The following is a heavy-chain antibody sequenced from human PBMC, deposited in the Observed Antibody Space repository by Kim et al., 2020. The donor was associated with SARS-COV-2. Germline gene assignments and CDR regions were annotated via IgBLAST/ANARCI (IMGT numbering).Heavy chain of an antibody. CDR3: ARALAYYYGSGSYYNGYFDY. CDR2: IKQVGSEK. CDR1: GFTFSSYW. D-gene: IGHD3-10*01. V-gene: IGHV3-7*01. J-gene: IGHJ4*02. Sequence: GGSLRLSCAASGFTFSSYWMSWVRQAPGKGLEWVANIKQVGSEKYYVDSVKGRFTISRDNAKNSLYLQMNSLRAEDTAVYYCARALAYYYGSGSYYNGYFDYWGQGTLVTVSS.